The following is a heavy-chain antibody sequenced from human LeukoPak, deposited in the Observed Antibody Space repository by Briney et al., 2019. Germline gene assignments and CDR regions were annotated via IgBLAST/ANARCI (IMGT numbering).Heavy chain of an antibody. CDR1: GGTFSSYA. CDR3: ARPSGILHPFDY. Sequence: ASVKVSCKASGGTFSSYAISWVRQAPGQGLEWMGGIIPIFGTANYAQKFRGRVTITADESTSTAYMELRSLRSDDTAVYYCARPSGILHPFDYWGQGTLVTVSS. D-gene: IGHD3-10*01. CDR2: IIPIFGTA. V-gene: IGHV1-69*13. J-gene: IGHJ4*02.